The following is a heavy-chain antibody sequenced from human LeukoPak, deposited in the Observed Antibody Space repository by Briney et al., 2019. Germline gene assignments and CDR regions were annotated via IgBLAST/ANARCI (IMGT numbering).Heavy chain of an antibody. CDR1: GYTFTSYG. CDR3: ARTDYDILTGYYGTYYYGMDV. Sequence: ASVKVSCKASGYTFTSYGISWVRQAPGQGLEWMGWISAYNGNTNYAQKLQGRVTMTTDTPTSTAYMELRSLRSDDTAVYYCARTDYDILTGYYGTYYYGMDVRGQGTTVTVSS. V-gene: IGHV1-18*01. D-gene: IGHD3-9*01. J-gene: IGHJ6*02. CDR2: ISAYNGNT.